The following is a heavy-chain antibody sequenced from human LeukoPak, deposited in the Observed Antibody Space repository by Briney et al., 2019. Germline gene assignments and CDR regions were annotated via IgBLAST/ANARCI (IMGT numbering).Heavy chain of an antibody. CDR2: IYHSGST. CDR3: ARDPFDY. Sequence: SETLSLTCAVSGYSISSGYYWGWIRQPPGKGLEWIGSIYHSGSTYYNPSLKSRVTISVDTSKTQFSLQLSSVTAADTAVYYCARDPFDYWGQGTLVTVSS. CDR1: GYSISSGYY. J-gene: IGHJ4*02. V-gene: IGHV4-38-2*02.